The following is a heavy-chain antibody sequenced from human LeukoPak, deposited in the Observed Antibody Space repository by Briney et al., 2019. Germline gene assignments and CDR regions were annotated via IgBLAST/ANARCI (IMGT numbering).Heavy chain of an antibody. D-gene: IGHD3-22*01. CDR2: INHSGST. V-gene: IGHV4-34*01. Sequence: PPETLSLTCAVYGGSFSSYYWTWIRQPPGKGLEWIGEINHSGSTNYHPSLKSRVSISVDTSKNQFSLELSSVTAADTAVYYCARGDILYYDSSAYYLTFDYWGQGTLVTVSS. CDR3: ARGDILYYDSSAYYLTFDY. J-gene: IGHJ4*02. CDR1: GGSFSSYY.